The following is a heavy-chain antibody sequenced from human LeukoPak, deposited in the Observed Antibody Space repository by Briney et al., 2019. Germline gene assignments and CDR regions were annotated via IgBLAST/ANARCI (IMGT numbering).Heavy chain of an antibody. CDR2: ISISSSYI. Sequence: GGSLRLSCAASGFTFSSYSMNWVRQAPGKGLEWVSSISISSSYIYYADSVKGRFTISRDNAKNSLYLQMNSLRAEDTAVYYCARDGGSSTNYYYYYMDVWGKGTTVTVSS. CDR1: GFTFSSYS. J-gene: IGHJ6*03. V-gene: IGHV3-21*01. CDR3: ARDGGSSTNYYYYYMDV. D-gene: IGHD2-2*01.